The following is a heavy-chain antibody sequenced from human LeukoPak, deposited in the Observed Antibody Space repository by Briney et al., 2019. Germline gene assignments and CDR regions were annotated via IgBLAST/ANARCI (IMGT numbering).Heavy chain of an antibody. CDR3: AREGASSLVRGVIGY. CDR1: GFTVSTNY. D-gene: IGHD3-10*01. V-gene: IGHV3-53*01. J-gene: IGHJ4*02. Sequence: PGGSLRLSCAASGFTVSTNYMSWVRQAPGRGLEWVSVIYNGGTTHYADSVKGRFTISRDHSQNTLYLQMNSLRVEDTAVYYCAREGASSLVRGVIGYWGPGTLVTASS. CDR2: IYNGGTT.